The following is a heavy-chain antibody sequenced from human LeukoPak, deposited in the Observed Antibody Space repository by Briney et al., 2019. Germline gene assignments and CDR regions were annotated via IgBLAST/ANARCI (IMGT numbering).Heavy chain of an antibody. CDR1: GGSISSSRYY. J-gene: IGHJ4*02. Sequence: SETLSLTCTVSGGSISSSRYYWGWIRQPPGKGLEWIGTIYYDGSTYYNPSLKSRVTISVDTSNNQFPLKLTSVTAADTAVYYCARGPKHYDILTGIDYWGQGTLVTVSS. D-gene: IGHD3-9*01. V-gene: IGHV4-39*01. CDR2: IYYDGST. CDR3: ARGPKHYDILTGIDY.